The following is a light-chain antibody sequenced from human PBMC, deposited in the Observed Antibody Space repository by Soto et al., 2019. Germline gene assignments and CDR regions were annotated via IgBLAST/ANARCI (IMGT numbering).Light chain of an antibody. CDR1: QSVRSTY. CDR3: QQYGTSPST. Sequence: EIVLTQSPGTLSLSPGERATLSCRASQSVRSTYLAWYQQEPGQAPRLLIYDASSRATGIPDRFSGSGSGTDFTLTINRLEPEDFAVYYCQQYGTSPSTFGGGTKVEIK. J-gene: IGKJ4*01. CDR2: DAS. V-gene: IGKV3-20*01.